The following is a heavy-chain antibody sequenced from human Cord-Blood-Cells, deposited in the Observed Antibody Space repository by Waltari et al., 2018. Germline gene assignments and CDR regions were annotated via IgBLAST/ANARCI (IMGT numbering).Heavy chain of an antibody. D-gene: IGHD6-6*01. CDR1: GFTFSSYW. CDR3: AEYSSSSGGY. CDR2: IGSDGSST. Sequence: EVQLVESGGGLVQPGGSLRLSCAASGFTFSSYWMHWVRQAPGKGLGWVSRIGSDGSSTSYAESVKGRFTITRDNAKNTLYLQMNSLRADDTAVYYCAEYSSSSGGYWGQGTLVTVSS. V-gene: IGHV3-74*01. J-gene: IGHJ4*02.